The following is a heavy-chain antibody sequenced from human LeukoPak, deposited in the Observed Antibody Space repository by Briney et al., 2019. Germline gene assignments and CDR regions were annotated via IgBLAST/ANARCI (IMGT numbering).Heavy chain of an antibody. J-gene: IGHJ3*02. CDR1: GFTFSSYG. CDR3: AKDPPYYYDSSGAFDI. CDR2: IRYDGSNK. D-gene: IGHD3-22*01. Sequence: PGGSLSLSCAASGFTFSSYGMHWVRQAPGKGLEWVAFIRYDGSNKYYADAVKGRFTTFRDNSKNTLYLQMNSLRAEDTAVYYCAKDPPYYYDSSGAFDIWGQGTMVTVSS. V-gene: IGHV3-30*02.